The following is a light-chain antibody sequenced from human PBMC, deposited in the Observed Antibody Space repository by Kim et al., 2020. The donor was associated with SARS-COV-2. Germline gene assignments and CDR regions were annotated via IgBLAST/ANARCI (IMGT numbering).Light chain of an antibody. CDR3: QQYDRPPWT. J-gene: IGKJ1*01. CDR1: QSVSSSY. Sequence: FPGERATLSGRASQSVSSSYIAWYQQKPGQAPRLLIYGASSGATGIPDRFRGSGSGTDFTLTISRLEPEDFAVYYCQQYDRPPWTFGLGTKVDIK. CDR2: GAS. V-gene: IGKV3-20*01.